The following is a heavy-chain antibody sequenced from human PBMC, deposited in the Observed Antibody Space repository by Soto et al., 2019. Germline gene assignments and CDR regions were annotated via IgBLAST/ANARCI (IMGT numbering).Heavy chain of an antibody. Sequence: SETLSLTCTVSGGSISSSSYYWSWIRQPAGKGLEWIGRIYTSGSTNYNPSLKSRVTMSVDTSKNQFSLKLSSVTAADTAVYYCARALRGGAFDYWGQGTLVTVSS. J-gene: IGHJ4*02. CDR2: IYTSGST. D-gene: IGHD3-10*01. CDR3: ARALRGGAFDY. V-gene: IGHV4-61*02. CDR1: GGSISSSSYY.